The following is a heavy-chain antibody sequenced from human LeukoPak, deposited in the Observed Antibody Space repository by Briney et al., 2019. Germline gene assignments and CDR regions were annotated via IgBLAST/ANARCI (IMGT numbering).Heavy chain of an antibody. V-gene: IGHV3-11*05. CDR2: ISSSSSYT. CDR3: ARDQGYAMTASFDY. Sequence: PGGSLRLSCAASGFTFSDYYMSWIRQAPGKGLEWVSYISSSSSYTNYADSVKGRFTISRDDAKNSPYLQMNSLRAEDTAVYYCARDQGYAMTASFDYWGQGTLVTVSS. J-gene: IGHJ4*02. D-gene: IGHD2-8*01. CDR1: GFTFSDYY.